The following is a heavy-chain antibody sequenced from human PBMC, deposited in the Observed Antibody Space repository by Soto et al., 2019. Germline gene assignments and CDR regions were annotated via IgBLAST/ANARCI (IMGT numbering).Heavy chain of an antibody. CDR1: GYSFTNYW. CDR2: IDPSDSYT. D-gene: IGHD4-17*01. J-gene: IGHJ6*02. Sequence: GESLKISCKGSGYSFTNYWISWVRQMPGKGLEWMGRIDPSDSYTNYSPSFQGHVTISADKSISTAYLQWSSLKASDTAMYYCAIHVHLYGDYVGAYYYGMDVWGQGTTVTVSS. CDR3: AIHVHLYGDYVGAYYYGMDV. V-gene: IGHV5-10-1*01.